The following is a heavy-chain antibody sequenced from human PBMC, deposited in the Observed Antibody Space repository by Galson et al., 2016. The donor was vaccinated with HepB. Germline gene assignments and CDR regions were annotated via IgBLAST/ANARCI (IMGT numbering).Heavy chain of an antibody. Sequence: SVKVSCKASGFSFTTYGFYWVRQAPGQGLEWMGWISGENGNRNYGPKVQDRVTLTTDISATTVYMELRSLRSDDTAMYYCARDLWFGELGPPGYWGQGTLVTVSS. V-gene: IGHV1-18*01. CDR1: GFSFTTYG. D-gene: IGHD3-10*01. CDR3: ARDLWFGELGPPGY. J-gene: IGHJ4*02. CDR2: ISGENGNR.